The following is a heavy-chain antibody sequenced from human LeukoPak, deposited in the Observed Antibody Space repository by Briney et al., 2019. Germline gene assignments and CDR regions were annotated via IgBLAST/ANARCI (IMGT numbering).Heavy chain of an antibody. V-gene: IGHV1-69*13. CDR2: IIPIFGTA. D-gene: IGHD4-17*01. J-gene: IGHJ6*02. CDR3: ARSKLTVTTSLGYYYYGMDV. Sequence: SVKVSCKASGGTFSSYAISWVRQAPGQGLEWMGGIIPIFGTANYARKFQGRVTITADESTSTAYMELSSLRSEDTAVYYCARSKLTVTTSLGYYYYGMDVWGQGTTVTVSS. CDR1: GGTFSSYA.